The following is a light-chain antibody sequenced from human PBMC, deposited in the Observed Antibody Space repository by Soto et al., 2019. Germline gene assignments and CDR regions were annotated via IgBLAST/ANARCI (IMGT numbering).Light chain of an antibody. CDR3: AAWDDRLTGYV. CDR1: SSNIGGNT. J-gene: IGLJ1*01. V-gene: IGLV1-44*01. Sequence: QSVLTQPPSASGTPGQRVTISCSGSSSNIGGNTVSWYQQLPGTAPKLPIYSDNQRPPGVPDRFSGSKSGTSASLAISGLQSEYQADYYCAAWDDRLTGYVFGTGTKVTVL. CDR2: SDN.